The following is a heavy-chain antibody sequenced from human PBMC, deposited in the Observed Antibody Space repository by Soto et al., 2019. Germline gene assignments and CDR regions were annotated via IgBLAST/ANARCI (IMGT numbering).Heavy chain of an antibody. J-gene: IGHJ6*02. CDR3: ARPGGFDYYDSSGYKTSYYYYGMDV. Sequence: EVQLVETGGGLIQPGGSLRLYCAASGFTVSSNYMSWVRQAPGKGLEWVSVIYSGGSTYYADSVKGRFTISRDNSKNALYLQMNSLRAEDTAVYYCARPGGFDYYDSSGYKTSYYYYGMDVWGQGTTVTVSS. V-gene: IGHV3-53*02. CDR2: IYSGGST. D-gene: IGHD3-22*01. CDR1: GFTVSSNY.